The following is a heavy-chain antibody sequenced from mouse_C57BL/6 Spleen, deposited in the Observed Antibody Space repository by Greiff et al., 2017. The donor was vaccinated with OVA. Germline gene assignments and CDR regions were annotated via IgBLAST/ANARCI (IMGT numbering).Heavy chain of an antibody. D-gene: IGHD2-4*01. CDR3: AKNRDYDEGAMDY. J-gene: IGHJ4*01. CDR2: IWRGGST. V-gene: IGHV2-5*01. Sequence: VKLQESGPGLVQPSQSLSITCTVSGFSLTSYGVHWVRQSPGKGLEWLGVIWRGGSTDYNAAFMSRLSITKDNSKSQVFFKMNSLQADDTAIYYCAKNRDYDEGAMDYWGQGTPVTVSS. CDR1: GFSLTSYG.